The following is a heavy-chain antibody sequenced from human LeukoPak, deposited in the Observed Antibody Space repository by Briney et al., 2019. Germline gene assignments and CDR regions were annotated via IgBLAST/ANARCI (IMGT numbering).Heavy chain of an antibody. J-gene: IGHJ3*02. CDR2: ISGGGTTI. CDR1: GFTFSSYE. CDR3: ANETENSNYDAFDI. D-gene: IGHD4-11*01. V-gene: IGHV3-48*03. Sequence: GGSLRLSCAASGFTFSSYEMNSVRQAPGKGLEWVSYISGGGTTIFYADSVKGRFTISRDNAKNSLYLHMNSQSADDTALYFCANETENSNYDAFDIWGQGTLVTVSS.